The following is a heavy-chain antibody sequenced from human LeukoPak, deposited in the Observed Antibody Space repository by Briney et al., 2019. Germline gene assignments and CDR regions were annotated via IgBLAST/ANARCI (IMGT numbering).Heavy chain of an antibody. CDR3: ARVPAAIRLWFDP. CDR1: GYTFTSYD. V-gene: IGHV1-8*01. J-gene: IGHJ5*02. D-gene: IGHD2-2*02. CDR2: MNPNSGNT. Sequence: ASMKVSCKASGYTFTSYDINWVRQATGQGLEWMGWMNPNSGNTGYAQKFQGRVTMTRNTSISTAYMELSSLRSEDTAVYYCARVPAAIRLWFDPWGQGTLVTVSS.